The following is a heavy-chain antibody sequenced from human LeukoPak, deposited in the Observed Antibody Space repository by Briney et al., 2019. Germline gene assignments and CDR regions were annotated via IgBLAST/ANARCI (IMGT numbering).Heavy chain of an antibody. CDR3: ARYVISSYWYLDL. J-gene: IGHJ2*01. CDR2: IYTSGNT. Sequence: SETLSLTCTVSGGSISSYYWSWIRQPAGKGLEWIGRIYTSGNTNYNPSLKSRVSMSVDTSKNQFSLKLSSVAAADTAVYYCARYVISSYWYLDLWGRGTLVTVSS. D-gene: IGHD2/OR15-2a*01. CDR1: GGSISSYY. V-gene: IGHV4-4*07.